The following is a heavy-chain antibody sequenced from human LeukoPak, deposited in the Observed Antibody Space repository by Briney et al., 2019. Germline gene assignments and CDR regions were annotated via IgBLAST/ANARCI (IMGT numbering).Heavy chain of an antibody. V-gene: IGHV3-9*01. D-gene: IGHD3-22*01. CDR2: ISWNSGSI. CDR1: GFTFDDYA. J-gene: IGHJ4*02. Sequence: PGGSLRLSCAASGFTFDDYAMHWVRQAPGKGLEWVSGISWNSGSIGYADSVKGRFTISRDNAKNSLYLQMNSLRAEDTAVYYCASLDSSGYAFDYWGQGTLVTVSS. CDR3: ASLDSSGYAFDY.